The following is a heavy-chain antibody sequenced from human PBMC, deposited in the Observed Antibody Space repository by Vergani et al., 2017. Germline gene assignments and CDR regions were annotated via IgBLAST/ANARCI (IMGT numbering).Heavy chain of an antibody. Sequence: QVQLVESGGGVVQPGGSLRLSCAASGFTFSSYGMHWGRQAPGKGLEWVAFIRSDGSNKYYADSVKGRFTISRDNSKNTLYLQMNSLRAEDTAVFYCAKXLYFDSSGRGYIHGCGQGTLVTVSS. J-gene: IGHJ1*01. CDR3: AKXLYFDSSGRGYIHG. CDR2: IRSDGSNK. V-gene: IGHV3-30*02. D-gene: IGHD3-22*01. CDR1: GFTFSSYG.